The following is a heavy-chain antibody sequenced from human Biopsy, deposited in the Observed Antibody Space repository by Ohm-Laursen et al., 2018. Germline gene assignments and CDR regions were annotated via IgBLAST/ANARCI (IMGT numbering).Heavy chain of an antibody. V-gene: IGHV1-2*02. D-gene: IGHD3-10*01. CDR3: ARDRMVTIITLVRADTFDI. CDR2: VNPNSGAT. CDR1: GYTFTDYS. Sequence: SSVKVSCKASGYTFTDYSLHWVRQAPGQGLEWMGWVNPNSGATNYAQKFQGRVTMTSDTSISTAYIELRRLISDDAAVYFCARDRMVTIITLVRADTFDIWGQGTLVSVSS. J-gene: IGHJ3*02.